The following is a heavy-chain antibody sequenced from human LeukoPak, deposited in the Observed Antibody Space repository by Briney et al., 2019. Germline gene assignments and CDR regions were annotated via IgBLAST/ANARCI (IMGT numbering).Heavy chain of an antibody. V-gene: IGHV1-18*01. CDR3: ARSGAYGYYYYYYYMDV. CDR1: GYTFTSYA. Sequence: ASVKVSCKASGYTFTSYAIGWVRQATGQGREWMGWISVYNGNTNYAQKLKGRVTMTTDTSTSTAYMEVKSLRSDDTAVYYCARSGAYGYYYYYYYMDVWGKGTTVTVSS. J-gene: IGHJ6*03. CDR2: ISVYNGNT. D-gene: IGHD5-12*01.